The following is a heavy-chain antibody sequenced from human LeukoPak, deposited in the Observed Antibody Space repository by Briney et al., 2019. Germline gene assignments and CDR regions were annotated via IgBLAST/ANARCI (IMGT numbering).Heavy chain of an antibody. D-gene: IGHD2-21*02. V-gene: IGHV3-23*01. CDR3: AKDSGGDFRFFDY. J-gene: IGHJ4*02. CDR1: GFTFSCYA. Sequence: GGSVRLSCAASGFTFSCYAMSWVRQAPGQGLEWVSAISGSGGSTYYADSVKGRFTISRDNSKNTLYLQMNSLRAEDTAVYYCAKDSGGDFRFFDYWGQGTLATVSS. CDR2: ISGSGGST.